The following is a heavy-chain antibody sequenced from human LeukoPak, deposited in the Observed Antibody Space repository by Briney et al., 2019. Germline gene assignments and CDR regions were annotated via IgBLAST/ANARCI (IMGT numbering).Heavy chain of an antibody. CDR1: GYTFITYA. CDR2: VSAGSGNT. CDR3: ARSSGDLYYYYYAMDV. J-gene: IGHJ6*02. D-gene: IGHD3-22*01. V-gene: IGHV1-3*01. Sequence: ASVKVSCKASGYTFITYAIHWLRQAPGQRLEWMGWVSAGSGNTKYSQKFQGRVTITSDTSASTAYMELSSLRSEDTSVYYCARSSGDLYYYYYAMDVWGQGTTVTVSS.